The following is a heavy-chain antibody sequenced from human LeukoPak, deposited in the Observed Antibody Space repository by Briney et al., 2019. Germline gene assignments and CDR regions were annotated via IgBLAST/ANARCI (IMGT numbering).Heavy chain of an antibody. V-gene: IGHV3-7*01. CDR3: ARSVAGYYFDY. CDR2: IKQDGSEK. CDR1: GFSFSRSW. Sequence: GGSLRLSCEASGFSFSRSWMSWVRQGPGKGLEWVANIKQDGSEKYYVDSVKGRFTISRDNAKNSLYLQMNSLRAEDTAVYYCARSVAGYYFDYWGQGTLVTVSS. D-gene: IGHD6-19*01. J-gene: IGHJ4*02.